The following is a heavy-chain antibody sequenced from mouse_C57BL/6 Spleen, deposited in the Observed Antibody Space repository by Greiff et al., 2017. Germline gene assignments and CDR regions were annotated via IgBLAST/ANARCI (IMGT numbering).Heavy chain of an antibody. CDR3: ARDGYYDSSYYFDY. V-gene: IGHV5-4*01. CDR1: GFTFSSYA. CDR2: ISDGGSYT. Sequence: DVQLQESGGGLVKPGGSLKLSCAASGFTFSSYAMSWVRQTPEKRLEWVATISDGGSYTYYPDHVKGRFTISRDNAKNNLYLQMSHLKSEDTAMYYCARDGYYDSSYYFDYGGQGTTLPDAS. D-gene: IGHD1-1*01. J-gene: IGHJ2*01.